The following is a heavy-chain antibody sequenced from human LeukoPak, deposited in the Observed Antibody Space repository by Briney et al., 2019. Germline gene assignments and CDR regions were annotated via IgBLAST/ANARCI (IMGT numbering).Heavy chain of an antibody. CDR1: GGSISSSSYY. V-gene: IGHV4-39*01. D-gene: IGHD5-18*01. J-gene: IGHJ4*02. CDR3: ASGGYSYGQSLHFDY. Sequence: SETLSLTCTVSGGSISSSSYYWGWIRQPPGKGLEWIGSIYYSGSTYYNPSLKSRVTISVDTSKNQFSLKLSSVTAADTAVYYCASGGYSYGQSLHFDYWGQGTLVTVSS. CDR2: IYYSGST.